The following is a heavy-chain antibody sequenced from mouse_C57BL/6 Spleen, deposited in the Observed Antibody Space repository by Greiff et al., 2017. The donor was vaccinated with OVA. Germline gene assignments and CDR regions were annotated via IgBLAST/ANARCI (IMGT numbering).Heavy chain of an antibody. Sequence: QVQLQQSGPELVKPGASVKISCKASGYAFSSSWMNWVKQRPGKGLEWIGRIYPGDGDTNYNGKFKGKATLTADKSSSTADMQLSSLTSEDSAVYFCAVITTVVEGGYYAMDDWGQGTSVTVSS. D-gene: IGHD1-1*01. CDR1: GYAFSSSW. V-gene: IGHV1-82*01. CDR2: IYPGDGDT. CDR3: AVITTVVEGGYYAMDD. J-gene: IGHJ4*01.